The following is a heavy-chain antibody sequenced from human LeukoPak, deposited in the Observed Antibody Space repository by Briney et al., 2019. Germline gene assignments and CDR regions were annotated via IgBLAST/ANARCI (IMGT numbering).Heavy chain of an antibody. V-gene: IGHV3-48*04. CDR1: GFTFSSYS. J-gene: IGHJ4*02. CDR3: ARTRGPRFDY. D-gene: IGHD5-12*01. Sequence: GGSLRLSCAASGFTFSSYSMNWVRQAPGKGLEWVSYISSSSSTIYYADSVKGRFTISRDNAKNSLYLQMNSLRAEDTAVYYCARTRGPRFDYWGQGTLVTVSS. CDR2: ISSSSSTI.